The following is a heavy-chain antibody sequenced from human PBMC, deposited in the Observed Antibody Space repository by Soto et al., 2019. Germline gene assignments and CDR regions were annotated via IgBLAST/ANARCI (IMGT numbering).Heavy chain of an antibody. CDR2: INSDGSST. CDR3: ARGGIVVVPAAEFDYYYYGMDV. CDR1: GFTFSSYW. Sequence: PGGSLRLSGAASGFTFSSYWMHWVRQAPGKGLVWVSRINSDGSSTSYADSVKGRFTISRDNAKNTLYLQMNSLRAEDTAVYYCARGGIVVVPAAEFDYYYYGMDVWGQGTTVTVYS. J-gene: IGHJ6*02. V-gene: IGHV3-74*01. D-gene: IGHD2-2*01.